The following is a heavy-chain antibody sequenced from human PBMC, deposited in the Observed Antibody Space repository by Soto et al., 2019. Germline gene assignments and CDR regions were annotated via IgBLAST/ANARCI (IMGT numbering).Heavy chain of an antibody. D-gene: IGHD3-10*01. J-gene: IGHJ4*02. CDR3: ARDRDFGLSDY. V-gene: IGHV1-3*01. CDR1: GYTFTSYA. Sequence: GASVKVSCKASGYTFTSYAIYWVRQAPGQRLEWMGWINAGNGNTKYSQKFQGRVTITRDTSASTAYMELSSLRSEDTAVYYCARDRDFGLSDYWGQGTLVTVSS. CDR2: INAGNGNT.